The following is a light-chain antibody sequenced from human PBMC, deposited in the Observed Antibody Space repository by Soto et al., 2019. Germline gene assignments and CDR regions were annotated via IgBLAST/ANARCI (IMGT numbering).Light chain of an antibody. CDR2: GAS. CDR1: QSISSN. CDR3: QQYHNWPPWT. V-gene: IGKV3-15*01. Sequence: VMTHSPATLSVSPWERVTLSFMASQSISSNLAWYQQKPGQAPRLLIYGASTRATGIPARFSGSGPGTEFTLTITSLQSEDVAVYYCQQYHNWPPWTFGPRTKVDI. J-gene: IGKJ1*01.